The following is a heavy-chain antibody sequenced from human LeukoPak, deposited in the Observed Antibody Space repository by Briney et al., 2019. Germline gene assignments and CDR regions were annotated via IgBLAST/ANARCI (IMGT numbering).Heavy chain of an antibody. CDR1: GFTLSSYF. CDR3: ARERQDTILHSGAFDI. Sequence: PGRSLRLSCAASGFTLSSYFMHWVRQAPGKGLECVADIASDGSHTFYVESVKGRFNISRDNSKNTLYLQMNSLRAEDTAVYFCARERQDTILHSGAFDIWGQGTMVTVSS. V-gene: IGHV3-30-3*01. D-gene: IGHD2-21*01. J-gene: IGHJ3*02. CDR2: IASDGSHT.